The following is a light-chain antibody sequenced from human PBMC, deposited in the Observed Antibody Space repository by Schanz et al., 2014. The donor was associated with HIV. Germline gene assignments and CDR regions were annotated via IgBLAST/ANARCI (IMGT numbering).Light chain of an antibody. CDR2: DVS. V-gene: IGLV2-14*03. Sequence: QSALTQPPSASGSPGQSVTISCTGTSSDVGGYNYVSWYQQHPGKAPKLMIYDVSNRPSGVSNRFSGSKSDNTASLTISGLQAEDEADYYCCSYAGSTALVFGGGTKLTVL. CDR1: SSDVGGYNY. CDR3: CSYAGSTALV. J-gene: IGLJ2*01.